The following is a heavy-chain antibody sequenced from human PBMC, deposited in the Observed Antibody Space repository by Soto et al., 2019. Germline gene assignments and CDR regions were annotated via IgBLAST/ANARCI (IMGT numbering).Heavy chain of an antibody. CDR1: GFTFNSYT. CDR2: ISGSGGSP. D-gene: IGHD2-15*01. CDR3: AKARCSGNSCYVPDY. J-gene: IGHJ4*01. Sequence: GGSLRLSCAASGFTFNSYTIAWVRQAPGKGLEWVSSISGSGGSPSYADSVQGRFTISRDNSRNTLSLQMNSLRAEDTATYYCAKARCSGNSCYVPDYWGHGSRVTVSS. V-gene: IGHV3-23*01.